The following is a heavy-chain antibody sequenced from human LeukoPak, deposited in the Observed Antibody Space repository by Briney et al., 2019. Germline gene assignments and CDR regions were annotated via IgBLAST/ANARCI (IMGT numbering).Heavy chain of an antibody. CDR3: ARVGSSVWYNWFDS. V-gene: IGHV3-7*03. J-gene: IGHJ5*01. CDR2: IKEDGSEK. Sequence: PGGSLRLSCAASGFTFRTYWMSWVRQAPGKGLEWVANIKEDGSEKYYVDSVKGRFTISRDNAKNSLYLQMNSLTAEDAAVYYCARVGSSVWYNWFDSWGQGTLVTVSS. CDR1: GFTFRTYW. D-gene: IGHD6-19*01.